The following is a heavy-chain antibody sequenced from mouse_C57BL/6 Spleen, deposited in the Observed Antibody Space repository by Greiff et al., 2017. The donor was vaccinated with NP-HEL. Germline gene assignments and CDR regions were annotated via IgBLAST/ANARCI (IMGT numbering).Heavy chain of an antibody. Sequence: DVHLVESEGGLVQPGSSMKLSCTASGFTFSDYYMAWVRQVPEKGLEWVANINYDGSSTYYLDSLKSRFIISRDNAKNILYLQMSSLKSEDTATYYCARDLDYYGTPYYAMDYWGQGTSVTVSS. D-gene: IGHD1-1*01. J-gene: IGHJ4*01. V-gene: IGHV5-16*01. CDR2: INYDGSST. CDR3: ARDLDYYGTPYYAMDY. CDR1: GFTFSDYY.